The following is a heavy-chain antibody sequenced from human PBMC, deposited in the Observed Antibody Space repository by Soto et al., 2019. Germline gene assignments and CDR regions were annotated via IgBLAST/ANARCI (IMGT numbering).Heavy chain of an antibody. J-gene: IGHJ5*02. CDR2: MNPNSGNT. CDR3: AHGIVAGTRFDP. Sequence: QVQLVQSGAEVKKPGASVKVSCKASGYTFTSYDINWVRQATGQGLEWMGWMNPNSGNTGYAQKFQGGXXMXRXXAISTAYMELSSLRSEDTAVYYCAHGIVAGTRFDPWGEGTLVTVSS. D-gene: IGHD6-19*01. V-gene: IGHV1-8*01. CDR1: GYTFTSYD.